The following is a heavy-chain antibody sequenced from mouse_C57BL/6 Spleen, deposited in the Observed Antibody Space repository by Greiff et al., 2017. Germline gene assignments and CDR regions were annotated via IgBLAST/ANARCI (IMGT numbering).Heavy chain of an antibody. CDR2: IYPSDSET. CDR3: ARSPSYGSSYPYYFDY. Sequence: QVQLQQPGAELVRPGSSVKLSCKASGYTFTSYWMDWVKQRPGQGLEWIGNIYPSDSETHYNQKFKDKATLTVDKSSSTAYMQLSSLTSEDSAVYYCARSPSYGSSYPYYFDYWGQGTTLTVSS. CDR1: GYTFTSYW. J-gene: IGHJ2*01. V-gene: IGHV1-61*01. D-gene: IGHD1-1*01.